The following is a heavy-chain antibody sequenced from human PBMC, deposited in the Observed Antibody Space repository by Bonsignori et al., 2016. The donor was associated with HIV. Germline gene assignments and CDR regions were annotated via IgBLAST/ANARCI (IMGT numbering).Heavy chain of an antibody. J-gene: IGHJ4*02. CDR3: VCSVYH. CDR2: ISSSGSTI. V-gene: IGHV3-48*03. D-gene: IGHD2-8*01. Sequence: WIRQPPGKGLEWVSYISSSGSTIYYADSVKGQFTISRDNDNNSLHLQMNSLRVEDTAIYYCVCSVYHWGQGTLVTVSS.